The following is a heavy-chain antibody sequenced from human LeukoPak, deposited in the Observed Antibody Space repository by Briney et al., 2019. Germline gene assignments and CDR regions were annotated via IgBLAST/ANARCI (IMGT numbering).Heavy chain of an antibody. D-gene: IGHD3-22*01. CDR3: ARDRSGLLDY. J-gene: IGHJ4*02. Sequence: GGSLRLSCAASGFTFSSYGMHWVRQAPGKGLEWVAVIWYDGSNKYYVDSVKGRFTTSRDNSKNTLYLQMNSLRAEDTAVYYCARDRSGLLDYWGQGTLVTVSS. CDR2: IWYDGSNK. V-gene: IGHV3-33*01. CDR1: GFTFSSYG.